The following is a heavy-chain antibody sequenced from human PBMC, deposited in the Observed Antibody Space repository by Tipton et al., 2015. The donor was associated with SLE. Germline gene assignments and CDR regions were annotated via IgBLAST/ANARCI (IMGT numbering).Heavy chain of an antibody. V-gene: IGHV4-4*07. Sequence: GLVKPSETLSLTCTVSGGSISGYYWSWIRQPAGGGLEWIGRIYTNGNTNYNPSLKSRVTMSVDTSKNQFSLKLISVTAADTAVYYCARIRPGHGDPFDFWGQGTLVTVSS. CDR1: GGSISGYY. D-gene: IGHD4-17*01. CDR3: ARIRPGHGDPFDF. CDR2: IYTNGNT. J-gene: IGHJ4*02.